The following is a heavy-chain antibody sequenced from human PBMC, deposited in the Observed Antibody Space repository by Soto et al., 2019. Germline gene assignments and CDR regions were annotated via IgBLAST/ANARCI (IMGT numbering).Heavy chain of an antibody. CDR3: ARGYSNYRWYFDL. CDR1: GGSISSGDYY. J-gene: IGHJ2*01. D-gene: IGHD4-4*01. CDR2: IYYSGST. Sequence: QVQLQESGPGLVKPSQTLSLTCTVSGGSISSGDYYWSWIRQPPGRGLEWIGYIYYSGSTYYNPSIKSRVTISVDTSKNQFSLKLSSVTAADTAVYYCARGYSNYRWYFDLWGRGTLVTVSS. V-gene: IGHV4-30-4*01.